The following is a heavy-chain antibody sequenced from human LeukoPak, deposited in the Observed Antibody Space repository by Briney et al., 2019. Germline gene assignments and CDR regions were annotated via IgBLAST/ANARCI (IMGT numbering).Heavy chain of an antibody. D-gene: IGHD3-22*01. J-gene: IGHJ4*02. Sequence: SGTLSLTCAVYGGSFSGYYWSWIRQPPGKGLEWIGEINHSGSTNYNPSLKSRVTISVDTSKNQFSLKLSSVTAADTAVYYCARGRRPLSITMIVVVIPLFDYWGQGTLVTVSS. CDR3: ARGRRPLSITMIVVVIPLFDY. CDR2: INHSGST. V-gene: IGHV4-34*01. CDR1: GGSFSGYY.